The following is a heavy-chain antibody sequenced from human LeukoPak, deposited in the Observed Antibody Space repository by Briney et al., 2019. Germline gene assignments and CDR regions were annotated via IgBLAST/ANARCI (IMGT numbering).Heavy chain of an antibody. J-gene: IGHJ4*02. Sequence: PSETLSLTCTVSGGSISSGSYYWNWIRQPAGKGLEWIGRIYTSGSTNYNPSLKSRVTISVDTSKNQFSLKLSSVTAADTAVYYCARGAERNIVVVPAAMGWQLVGGGDYFDYWGQGTLVTVSS. D-gene: IGHD2-2*01. CDR2: IYTSGST. V-gene: IGHV4-61*02. CDR1: GGSISSGSYY. CDR3: ARGAERNIVVVPAAMGWQLVGGGDYFDY.